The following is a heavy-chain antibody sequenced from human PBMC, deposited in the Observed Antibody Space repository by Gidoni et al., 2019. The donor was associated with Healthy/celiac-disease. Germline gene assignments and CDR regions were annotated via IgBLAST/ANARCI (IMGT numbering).Heavy chain of an antibody. Sequence: EVQLVESGGGLVKPGGSLRLSCAASGFPFSSYSMNWVRQAPGKGLEWVSSISSSSSYIYYADSVKGRFTIYRDNAKNSLYLQMNSLRAEDTAVYYCARGGVAAAPNWFDPWGQGTLVTVSS. CDR1: GFPFSSYS. V-gene: IGHV3-21*01. D-gene: IGHD6-13*01. CDR3: ARGGVAAAPNWFDP. CDR2: ISSSSSYI. J-gene: IGHJ5*02.